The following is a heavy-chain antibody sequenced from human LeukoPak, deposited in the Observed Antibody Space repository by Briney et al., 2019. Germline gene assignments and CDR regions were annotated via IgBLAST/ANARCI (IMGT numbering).Heavy chain of an antibody. V-gene: IGHV4-39*01. J-gene: IGHJ4*02. D-gene: IGHD2-8*01. CDR2: IHYSGST. CDR3: WRPHCSNFVCSSSRVDF. CDR1: GGSMTSNNYY. Sequence: PSETLSLTCTVSGGSMTSNNYYWGWIRQPPGKGLEWIGNIHYSGSTYYSPSLKNRVTISVDTSKNQFSLRLKSVTAADTAVYYCWRPHCSNFVCSSSRVDFWGQGTLVTVSS.